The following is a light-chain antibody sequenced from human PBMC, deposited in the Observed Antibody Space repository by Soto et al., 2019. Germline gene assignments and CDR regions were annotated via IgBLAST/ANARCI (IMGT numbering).Light chain of an antibody. J-gene: IGKJ1*01. V-gene: IGKV1-6*01. CDR1: RDVGSD. Sequence: TQMTQSPLSLSASVGEKIIITCRASRDVGSDVSWYQQKPGQAPKLVIYAASNLYTGVPSRFSGRRSGTEFTLTIRSLQPEDFASYYCLQDYGDSWTFGQWTKVEIE. CDR2: AAS. CDR3: LQDYGDSWT.